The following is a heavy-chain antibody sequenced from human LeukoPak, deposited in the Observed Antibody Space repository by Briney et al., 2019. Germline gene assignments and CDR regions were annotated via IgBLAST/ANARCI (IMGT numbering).Heavy chain of an antibody. CDR3: ARDGRCSGGSCYSEAFDI. D-gene: IGHD2-15*01. Sequence: ASVKVSCKASGYTFTGYGISWVRQAPGQGLERMGWISTYNGNTNYAQKLQGRVTMTTHTSTTTAYMELRSLRSDDTAVYYCARDGRCSGGSCYSEAFDIWGQGTMVTVSS. J-gene: IGHJ3*02. CDR2: ISTYNGNT. V-gene: IGHV1-18*01. CDR1: GYTFTGYG.